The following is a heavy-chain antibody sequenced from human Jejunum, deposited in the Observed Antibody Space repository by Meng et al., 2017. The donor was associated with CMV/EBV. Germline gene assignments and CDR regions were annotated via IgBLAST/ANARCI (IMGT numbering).Heavy chain of an antibody. V-gene: IGHV3-74*01. D-gene: IGHD1-1*01. CDR3: ARPYTRASTLPY. Sequence: ASGFTFSDYWMHWVRQAPGKGVVWVSRINSDGTSRDYADSVKGRFTISRDNAKNTLYLQMNRLRAEDTAFYYCARPYTRASTLPYWGQGTLVTVSS. CDR2: INSDGTSR. CDR1: GFTFSDYW. J-gene: IGHJ4*02.